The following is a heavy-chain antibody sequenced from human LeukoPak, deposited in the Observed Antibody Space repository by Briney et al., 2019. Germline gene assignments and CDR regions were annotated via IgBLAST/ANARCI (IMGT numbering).Heavy chain of an antibody. D-gene: IGHD6-19*01. CDR3: ARLVAVAARYYYYYYYMDV. CDR2: IYYSGGT. Sequence: SETLSLTCTVSGGSISSSSYYWGWIRQPPGKGLEWIGSIYYSGGTYYNPSLKSRVTISVDTSKNQFSLKLSSVTAADTAVYYCARLVAVAARYYYYYYYMDVWGKGTTVTVSS. J-gene: IGHJ6*03. CDR1: GGSISSSSYY. V-gene: IGHV4-39*01.